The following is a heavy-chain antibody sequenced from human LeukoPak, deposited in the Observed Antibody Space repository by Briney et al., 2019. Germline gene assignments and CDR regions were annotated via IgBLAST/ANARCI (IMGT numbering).Heavy chain of an antibody. CDR1: GDSISNYY. CDR3: ARSGYYYDSSAYYSDY. D-gene: IGHD3-22*01. V-gene: IGHV4-4*07. CDR2: IYTSGST. J-gene: IGHJ4*02. Sequence: SETLSLTCTVSGDSISNYYWSWIRQPAGKGPEWIGRIYTSGSTNYNPSLKSRVTMSVDTSKNQFSLKLSSVTAADTAVYYCARSGYYYDSSAYYSDYWGQGTLVTVSS.